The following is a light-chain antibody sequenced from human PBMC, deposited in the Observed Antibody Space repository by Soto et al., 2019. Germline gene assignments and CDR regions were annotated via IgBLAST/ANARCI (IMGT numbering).Light chain of an antibody. CDR2: DAS. CDR3: QQRSNWTPEIT. CDR1: QSVSSY. J-gene: IGKJ5*01. V-gene: IGKV3-11*01. Sequence: EIVLTQSPATLSLSPGERATLSCRASQSVSSYLAWYQQKPGQAPRLLIYDASNRATGIPARFSGSGSGTDFTLTISSLEPEDFAVYYCQQRSNWTPEITFVQGTRLEIK.